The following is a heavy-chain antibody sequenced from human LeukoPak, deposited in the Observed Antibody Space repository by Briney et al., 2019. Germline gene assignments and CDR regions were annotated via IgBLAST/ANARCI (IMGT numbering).Heavy chain of an antibody. CDR1: GYTFTGYY. CDR2: INPNSGGT. Sequence: GASVKVSCKASGYTFTGYYMHWVRQAPGQGLEWMGWINPNSGGTNYAQKFQGRVTMTRGTSISTAYMELSRLRSDDTAVYYCARDLRYFDWDYYYGMDVWGQGTTVTVSS. D-gene: IGHD3-9*01. CDR3: ARDLRYFDWDYYYGMDV. J-gene: IGHJ6*02. V-gene: IGHV1-2*02.